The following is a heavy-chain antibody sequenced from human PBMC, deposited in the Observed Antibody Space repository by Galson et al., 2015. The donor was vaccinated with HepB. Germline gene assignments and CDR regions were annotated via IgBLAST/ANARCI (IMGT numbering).Heavy chain of an antibody. CDR1: GLTFSSYA. V-gene: IGHV3-23*01. CDR2: ISGSGGST. D-gene: IGHD6-13*01. Sequence: SLRLSCAAPGLTFSSYAMSWVRQAPGKGLEWVSSISGSGGSTYYADSVKGRFTISRDNSKNTLYLQMNSLRAEDTAVYYCARLYSNTWFDAFDIWGQGTIVTVSS. CDR3: ARLYSNTWFDAFDI. J-gene: IGHJ3*02.